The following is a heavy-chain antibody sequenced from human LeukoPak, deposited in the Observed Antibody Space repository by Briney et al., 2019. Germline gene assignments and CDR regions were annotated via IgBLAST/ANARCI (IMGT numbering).Heavy chain of an antibody. J-gene: IGHJ3*02. CDR2: FDPEDGET. CDR1: GYTLTELS. V-gene: IGHV1-24*01. D-gene: IGHD3-22*01. Sequence: ASVKVSCKVSGYTLTELSMHWVRQAPGKGLEWMGGFDPEDGETIYAQKFQGRVTMTEDTSTDTAYLELSSLRSEDTAVYYCATLNPPDLYDTRRTDAFDIWGQGTMVTVSS. CDR3: ATLNPPDLYDTRRTDAFDI.